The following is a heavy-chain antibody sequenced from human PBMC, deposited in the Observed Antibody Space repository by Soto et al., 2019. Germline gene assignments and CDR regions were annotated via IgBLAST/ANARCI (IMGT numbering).Heavy chain of an antibody. CDR3: ARGRYYDFWSGYYLYYYGMDV. V-gene: IGHV4-34*01. J-gene: IGHJ6*02. Sequence: SWVRQPPGKGLEWSGEINHSGSTNYNPSLKSRVTISVDTSKNQFSLKLSSVTAADTAVYYCARGRYYDFWSGYYLYYYGMDVWGQGTTVTVSS. CDR2: INHSGST. D-gene: IGHD3-3*01.